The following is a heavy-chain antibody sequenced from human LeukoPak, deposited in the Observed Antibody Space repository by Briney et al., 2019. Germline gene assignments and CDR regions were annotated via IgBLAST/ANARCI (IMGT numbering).Heavy chain of an antibody. D-gene: IGHD5-18*01. J-gene: IGHJ5*02. Sequence: PGGSLRLSCAASGFTVSSNYMSWVRQAPGKGLEWASVIYSGGSTYYADSVKGRFTISRDNSKNTLYLQMNSLRAEDTAVYYCAREGYSYGQNWFDPWGQGTLVTVSS. CDR2: IYSGGST. CDR3: AREGYSYGQNWFDP. V-gene: IGHV3-53*01. CDR1: GFTVSSNY.